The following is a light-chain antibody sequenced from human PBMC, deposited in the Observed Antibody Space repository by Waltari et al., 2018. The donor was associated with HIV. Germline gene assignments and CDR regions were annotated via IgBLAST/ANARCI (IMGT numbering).Light chain of an antibody. V-gene: IGKV1-13*02. J-gene: IGKJ4*01. Sequence: AIQLTPSPSSLSASVGDRVTITCPASQDISGALAWYTQKPGKPPKLLIHDASILETGVPSKFSGSGAGADFTLTISSLQPEDFATYYCQQFNSYPLTFGAGTKVEIK. CDR2: DAS. CDR1: QDISGA. CDR3: QQFNSYPLT.